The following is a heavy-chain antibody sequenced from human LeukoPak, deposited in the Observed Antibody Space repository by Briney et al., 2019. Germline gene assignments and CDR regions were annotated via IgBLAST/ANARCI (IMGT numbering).Heavy chain of an antibody. J-gene: IGHJ4*02. D-gene: IGHD6-19*01. CDR1: GGSITNYN. V-gene: IGHV2-5*08. CDR2: IYWNDDK. Sequence: PSETLSLTCTVSGGSITNYNWNWIRQPPGKALEWLALIYWNDDKRYSPSLRSRLTITKDTSKNQVVLTMTNMDPVDTATYYCAHRPSEQWLASFDYWGQGTLVTVSS. CDR3: AHRPSEQWLASFDY.